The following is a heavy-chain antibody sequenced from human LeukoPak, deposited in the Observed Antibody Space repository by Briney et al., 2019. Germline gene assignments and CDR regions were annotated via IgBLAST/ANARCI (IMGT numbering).Heavy chain of an antibody. D-gene: IGHD3-22*01. CDR2: ISSSGSTI. V-gene: IGHV3-11*01. J-gene: IGHJ4*02. CDR3: ARVFDSSGYYPFDY. Sequence: GGSLRLSCAASGFTFSDYYMSWIRQAPGKGLAWVSYISSSGSTIYYADSVKGRFTISRDNAKNSLYLQMNSLRAEDTAVYYCARVFDSSGYYPFDYWGQGTLVTVSS. CDR1: GFTFSDYY.